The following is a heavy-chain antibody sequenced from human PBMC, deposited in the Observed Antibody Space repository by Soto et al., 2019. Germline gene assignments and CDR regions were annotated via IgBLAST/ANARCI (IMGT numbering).Heavy chain of an antibody. V-gene: IGHV1-2*02. J-gene: IGHJ4*02. CDR2: INPTNGDT. CDR1: GYTFTEYY. Sequence: QVQLVQSGAEVKKPGASVKVSCKASGYTFTEYYMHWMRQAPGQGLEWMGWINPTNGDTNYAHNFQDRVTMTRDASISTAHMELSSLTSDDTAVYYCTRGPSSGAFDYWGQGSLVAVSS. D-gene: IGHD3-22*01. CDR3: TRGPSSGAFDY.